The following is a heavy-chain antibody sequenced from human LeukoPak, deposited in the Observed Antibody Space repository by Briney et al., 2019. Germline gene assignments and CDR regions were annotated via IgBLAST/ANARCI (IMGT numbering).Heavy chain of an antibody. J-gene: IGHJ3*02. Sequence: GGSLRLSCAASGFTVSSYGMSWVRQAPGKGLEWVSAISGSGGSTYYADSVKGRFTISRDKSKNTLYLQMNSLRAEDTALYYCAKAGGSGYYNDAFDIWGQGTMVTVSS. V-gene: IGHV3-23*01. D-gene: IGHD3-22*01. CDR1: GFTVSSYG. CDR2: ISGSGGST. CDR3: AKAGGSGYYNDAFDI.